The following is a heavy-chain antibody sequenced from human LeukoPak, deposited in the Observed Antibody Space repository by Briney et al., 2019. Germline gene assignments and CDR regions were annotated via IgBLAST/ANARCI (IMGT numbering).Heavy chain of an antibody. CDR1: GGSFSGYY. CDR2: INHSRST. Sequence: PSETLSLTCAVYGGSFSGYYWSWIRQPPGKGLEWIGEINHSRSTNYNPSLKSRVTISVDTSKNQFSLKLSSVTAADTAVYYCASRPYYGSGSYYRTFDYWGQGTLVTVSS. J-gene: IGHJ4*02. CDR3: ASRPYYGSGSYYRTFDY. V-gene: IGHV4-34*01. D-gene: IGHD3-10*01.